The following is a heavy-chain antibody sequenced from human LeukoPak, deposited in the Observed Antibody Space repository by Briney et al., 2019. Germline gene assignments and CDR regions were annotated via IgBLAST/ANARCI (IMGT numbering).Heavy chain of an antibody. Sequence: GSLRLSCAASGLTFSSYGMHWVRQAPGKGLEWVAVIWYDGSNKYYADSVKGRFTISRDNSKNTLYLQMNSLRAEDTAVYYCAKGYSSSWRYYYGMDVWGQGTTVTVSS. CDR2: IWYDGSNK. J-gene: IGHJ6*02. V-gene: IGHV3-33*08. D-gene: IGHD6-13*01. CDR1: GLTFSSYG. CDR3: AKGYSSSWRYYYGMDV.